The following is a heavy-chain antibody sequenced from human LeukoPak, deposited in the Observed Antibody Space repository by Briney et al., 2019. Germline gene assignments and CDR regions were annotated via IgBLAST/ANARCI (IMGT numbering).Heavy chain of an antibody. Sequence: PSETLSLTCTVSGGSISSYFWSWIRQPAGKGLEWIGRIYASGNTNYNPSLKSRVTISVDTSKNQFSLKLSSVTAADTAVYYCARALAAAGDSRAYYYYYGMDVWGQGTTVTVSS. CDR2: IYASGNT. CDR3: ARALAAAGDSRAYYYYYGMDV. J-gene: IGHJ6*02. CDR1: GGSISSYF. V-gene: IGHV4-4*07. D-gene: IGHD6-13*01.